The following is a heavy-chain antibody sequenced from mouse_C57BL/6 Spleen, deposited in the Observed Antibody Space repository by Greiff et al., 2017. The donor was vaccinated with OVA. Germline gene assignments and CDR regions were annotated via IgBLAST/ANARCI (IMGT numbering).Heavy chain of an antibody. CDR2: IRSKSSNYAT. Sequence: EVHLVESGGGLVQPKGSLKLSCAASGFTLNTYAMHWVRQAPGKGLEWVARIRSKSSNYATYYADSVKDRFTISRDDSQSMLYLQMNNLKTEDTAMYYCVRESYYDYDYAMDYWGQGTSVTVSS. V-gene: IGHV10-3*01. CDR3: VRESYYDYDYAMDY. D-gene: IGHD2-4*01. CDR1: GFTLNTYA. J-gene: IGHJ4*01.